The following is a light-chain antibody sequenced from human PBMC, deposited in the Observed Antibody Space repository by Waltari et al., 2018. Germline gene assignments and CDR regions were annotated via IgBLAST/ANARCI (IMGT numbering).Light chain of an antibody. CDR2: QAS. CDR3: QNHERLPAT. CDR1: QSVGRF. J-gene: IGKJ1*01. V-gene: IGKV3-20*01. Sequence: EHVLTQSPGTLSLSPGERATLACRASQSVGRFLAWYQQKPGQAPSLLIYQASNRATGIPDRFSGSGSGTDFSLTISRLEPEDFAVYYCQNHERLPATFGQGTKVEI.